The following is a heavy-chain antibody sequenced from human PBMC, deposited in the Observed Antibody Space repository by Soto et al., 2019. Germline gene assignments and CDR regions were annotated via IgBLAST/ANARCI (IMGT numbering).Heavy chain of an antibody. CDR2: IYYSGST. CDR1: GGSISSSNYY. J-gene: IGHJ5*02. D-gene: IGHD3-22*01. V-gene: IGHV4-39*01. Sequence: PSETLSLTCTVSGGSISSSNYYWGWIRQPPGKGLEWIGSIYYSGSTYYNPSLKSRVTISVDTSKNQFSLKLSSVTAADTAVYYCARQVRYYYDSSGYGWFDPWGQGTLVTVSS. CDR3: ARQVRYYYDSSGYGWFDP.